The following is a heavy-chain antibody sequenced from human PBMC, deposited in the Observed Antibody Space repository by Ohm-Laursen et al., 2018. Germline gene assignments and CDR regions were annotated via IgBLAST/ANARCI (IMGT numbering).Heavy chain of an antibody. V-gene: IGHV3-33*05. D-gene: IGHD3-10*01. J-gene: IGHJ4*02. Sequence: SLRLSCSASGFTFRTYGMHWVRQAPGKGLEWVAVISYDGSNKYYADSVKGRFTISRDNAKSSLYLQMNSLKAGDTAVYYCARDVSGREQFDYWGQGTLVIVSS. CDR3: ARDVSGREQFDY. CDR2: ISYDGSNK. CDR1: GFTFRTYG.